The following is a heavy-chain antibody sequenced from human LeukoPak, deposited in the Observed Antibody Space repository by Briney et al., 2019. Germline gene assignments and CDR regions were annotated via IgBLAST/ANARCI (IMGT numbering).Heavy chain of an antibody. CDR2: ISSGGSHT. CDR1: GFSFINAW. V-gene: IGHV3-11*03. Sequence: GGSLRLSCAASGFSFINAWMSWVRQAPGKGLEWVSYISSGGSHTNYADSVKGRFTISRDNAKNSLYLQMNSLRAEDTAVYYCARRFDIWGQGTMVTVSS. J-gene: IGHJ3*02. CDR3: ARRFDI.